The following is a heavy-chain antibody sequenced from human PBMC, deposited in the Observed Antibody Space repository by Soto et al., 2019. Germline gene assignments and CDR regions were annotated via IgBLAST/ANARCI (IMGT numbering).Heavy chain of an antibody. J-gene: IGHJ3*02. CDR1: GFTFDDYA. CDR2: INWESGTI. Sequence: SLRLSCAASGFTFDDYAMHWVRQAPGEGLEWVSGINWESGTIGYADSVKGRFTISRDNAKNALYLQMNSLRVEDTALYYCTKVTLSSCYCAFDIWGQGTMVTVSS. V-gene: IGHV3-9*01. CDR3: TKVTLSSCYCAFDI. D-gene: IGHD2-21*01.